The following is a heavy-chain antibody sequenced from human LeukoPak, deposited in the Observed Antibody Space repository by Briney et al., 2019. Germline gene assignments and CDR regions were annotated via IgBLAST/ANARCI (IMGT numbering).Heavy chain of an antibody. Sequence: PSETLSLTCTVSGGSISSSTYYWGWIRQPAGKGLEWIGRIYTSGSTSYNPSLKSRVTMSVDTSKNQFSLKLTSVTAADTAVYYCARVGKLAAHTYFDYWGQGTLVTVSS. CDR2: IYTSGST. CDR1: GGSISSSTYY. V-gene: IGHV4-61*02. CDR3: ARVGKLAAHTYFDY. J-gene: IGHJ4*02. D-gene: IGHD6-13*01.